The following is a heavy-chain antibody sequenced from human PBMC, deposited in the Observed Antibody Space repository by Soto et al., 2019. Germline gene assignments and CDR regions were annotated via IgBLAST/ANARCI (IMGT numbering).Heavy chain of an antibody. V-gene: IGHV3-48*01. CDR2: ISSSSSTI. Sequence: EVQLVESGGGLVQPGGSLRLSCAASGFTFSSYSMNWVRQAPGKGLEWVSYISSSSSTIYYADSVKGRFTISRDNAKNSLYLQMNSLRADDTAVYYCARERYQLLGGEWGQGTLVTVSS. J-gene: IGHJ4*02. CDR3: ARERYQLLGGE. D-gene: IGHD2-2*01. CDR1: GFTFSSYS.